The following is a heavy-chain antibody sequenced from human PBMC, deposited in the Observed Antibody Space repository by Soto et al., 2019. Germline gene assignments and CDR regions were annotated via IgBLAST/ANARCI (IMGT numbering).Heavy chain of an antibody. V-gene: IGHV1-69*13. CDR3: ARDSSSPPYYYYGMDV. CDR2: IIPIFGTA. D-gene: IGHD6-13*01. Sequence: SVKVSCKASGGTFSSYAISWVRQAPGQGLEWMGGIIPIFGTANYAQKFQGRVTITADESTSTAYMELSSLRSEDTAVYYCARDSSSPPYYYYGMDVWGQGTTVTVSS. J-gene: IGHJ6*02. CDR1: GGTFSSYA.